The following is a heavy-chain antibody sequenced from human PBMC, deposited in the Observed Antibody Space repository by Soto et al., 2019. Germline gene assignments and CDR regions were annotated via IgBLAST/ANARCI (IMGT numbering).Heavy chain of an antibody. V-gene: IGHV1-18*01. CDR3: ASDLYYSSGRYFDHDAFDF. CDR2: ISPHNDRT. CDR1: GYNFTSYG. D-gene: IGHD6-19*01. J-gene: IGHJ3*01. Sequence: ASVKVSCKASGYNFTSYGISWVRQAPGQGLEWMGWISPHNDRTKYARRFQDRVTMTTETPTSTVYMELGSLRSDDTAVSYCASDLYYSSGRYFDHDAFDFWGQGTVVTVSS.